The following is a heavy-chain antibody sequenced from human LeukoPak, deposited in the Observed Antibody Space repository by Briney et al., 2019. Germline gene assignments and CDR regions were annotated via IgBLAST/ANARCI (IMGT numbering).Heavy chain of an antibody. J-gene: IGHJ6*03. CDR3: ARVGGYAGYMDV. V-gene: IGHV4-34*01. CDR2: INHSGST. D-gene: IGHD5-12*01. Sequence: PSETLSLTCAVYGGSFSGYYWSWIRQPPGKGLEWIGEINHSGSTNYNPSLKSRVTISVDTSKNQFSLKLSSVTAADTAVYYCARVGGYAGYMDVWGKGTTVTISS. CDR1: GGSFSGYY.